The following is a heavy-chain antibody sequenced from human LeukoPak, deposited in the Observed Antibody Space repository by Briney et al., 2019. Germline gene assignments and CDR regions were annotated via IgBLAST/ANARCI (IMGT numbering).Heavy chain of an antibody. J-gene: IGHJ4*02. CDR2: ISGRGGST. V-gene: IGHV3-23*01. CDR3: AKVGEPYGSGSYYVDY. CDR1: GFTVNNNY. Sequence: PGGSLGLSCAASGFTVNNNYMGWVRQAPGKGLEWVSAISGRGGSTYYADSVKGRFTISRDNSKNTLYLQMNSLRAEDTAVYYCAKVGEPYGSGSYYVDYWGQGTLVTVSS. D-gene: IGHD3-10*01.